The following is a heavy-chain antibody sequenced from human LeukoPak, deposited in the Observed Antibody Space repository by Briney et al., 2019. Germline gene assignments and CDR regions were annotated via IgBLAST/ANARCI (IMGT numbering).Heavy chain of an antibody. Sequence: SLKLSCKASGVTFSSYAISWVRQAPGQGLEWVGGIITTIGTANYAQKLQGRVTITTDESTNTAYLQLSSLRSEDTAVYYCARGRRGYSGYVWGHWGQGTLVTVPS. CDR1: GVTFSSYA. D-gene: IGHD5-12*01. J-gene: IGHJ4*02. CDR2: IITTIGTA. V-gene: IGHV1-69*05. CDR3: ARGRRGYSGYVWGH.